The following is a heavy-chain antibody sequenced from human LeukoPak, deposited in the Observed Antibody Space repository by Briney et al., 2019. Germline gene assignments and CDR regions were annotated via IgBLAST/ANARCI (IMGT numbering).Heavy chain of an antibody. Sequence: GGSLRLSCAVSGFTFSSYEMNWVRQAPGKGLEWVSYISSSGSTIYYADSVKGRFTISRDDAKNSLYLQMNSLRVEDTAIYYCARDSQRWGNLVSWVQGSMVSV. D-gene: IGHD5-24*01. J-gene: IGHJ4*02. CDR3: ARDSQRWGNLVS. CDR2: ISSSGSTI. V-gene: IGHV3-48*03. CDR1: GFTFSSYE.